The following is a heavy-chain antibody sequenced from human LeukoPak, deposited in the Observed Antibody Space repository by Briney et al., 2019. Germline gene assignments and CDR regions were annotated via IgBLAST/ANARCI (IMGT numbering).Heavy chain of an antibody. CDR1: GGSINSSSYY. V-gene: IGHV4-39*07. Sequence: SETLSLTCTVSGGSINSSSYYWGWIRQPPGKGLEWIGSIYYSGSTYYNPSLKSRVTISVDTSKNQFSLKLSSVTAADTAVYYCARANLRGYSYGIPPDYWGQGTLVTVSS. J-gene: IGHJ4*02. CDR2: IYYSGST. D-gene: IGHD5-18*01. CDR3: ARANLRGYSYGIPPDY.